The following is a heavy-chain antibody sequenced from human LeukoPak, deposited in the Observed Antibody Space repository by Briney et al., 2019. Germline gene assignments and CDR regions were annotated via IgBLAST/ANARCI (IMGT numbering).Heavy chain of an antibody. V-gene: IGHV3-33*01. D-gene: IGHD5-24*01. CDR2: IWYDGSNK. J-gene: IGHJ4*02. Sequence: PGGSLRLSCAASGFTFSSYGMHWVRQAPGKGLEWVAVIWYDGSNKYYADSVKGRFTISRDNSKNTLYLQMNSLRAEDTAVYYCARARDGYRTDYFDYWRQGTLVTVSS. CDR1: GFTFSSYG. CDR3: ARARDGYRTDYFDY.